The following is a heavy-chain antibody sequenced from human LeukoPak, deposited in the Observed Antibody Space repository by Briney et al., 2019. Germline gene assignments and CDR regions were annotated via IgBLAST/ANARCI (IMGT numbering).Heavy chain of an antibody. CDR1: GGSFSGYY. CDR3: ARDVGNRYCSGGSCDYYYYYGMDV. Sequence: SETLSLTCAVYGGSFSGYYWSWIRQPPGKGLEWIGEINHSGSTNYNPSLKSRVTISVDTSKNQFSLKLSSVTAADTAVYYCARDVGNRYCSGGSCDYYYYYGMDVWGQGTTVTVSS. D-gene: IGHD2-15*01. V-gene: IGHV4-34*01. J-gene: IGHJ6*02. CDR2: INHSGST.